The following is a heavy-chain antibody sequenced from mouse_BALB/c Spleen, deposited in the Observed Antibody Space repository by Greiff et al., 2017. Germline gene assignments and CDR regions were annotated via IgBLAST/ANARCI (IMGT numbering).Heavy chain of an antibody. J-gene: IGHJ2*01. CDR3: ARWGSYRFDY. Sequence: EVQLHQSGAELVRPGALVKLSCKASGFNIKDYYMHWVKQRPEQGLEWIGWIDPENGNTIYDPKFQGKASITADTSSNTAYLQLSSLTSEDTAVYYCARWGSYRFDYWGQGTTLTVSS. V-gene: IGHV14-1*02. CDR2: IDPENGNT. D-gene: IGHD1-1*02. CDR1: GFNIKDYY.